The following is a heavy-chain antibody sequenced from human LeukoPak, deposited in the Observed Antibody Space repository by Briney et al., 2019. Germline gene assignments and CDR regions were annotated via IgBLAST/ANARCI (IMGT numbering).Heavy chain of an antibody. CDR3: ATTPGKLWFGELSR. Sequence: ASVKVSCKTSGYTFASYGISWVRQAPGQGLEWMGWISGYNGNTKYAQKFQRRVTMTTDTSTSTAYMELSSLRSEDTAVYYCATTPGKLWFGELSRWGQGTLVTVSS. D-gene: IGHD3-10*01. J-gene: IGHJ4*02. CDR1: GYTFASYG. V-gene: IGHV1-18*01. CDR2: ISGYNGNT.